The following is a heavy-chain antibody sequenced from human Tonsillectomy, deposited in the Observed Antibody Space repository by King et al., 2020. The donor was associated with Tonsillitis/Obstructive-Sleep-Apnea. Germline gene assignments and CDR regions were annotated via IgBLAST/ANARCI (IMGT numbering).Heavy chain of an antibody. CDR3: AREVDDYGDSPANWFDP. CDR1: GFTFSSYS. D-gene: IGHD4-17*01. V-gene: IGHV3-21*01. Sequence: VQLVQSGGGLVKPGGSLRLSCAASGFTFSSYSMNWVRQAPGKGLEWVSSISSSSSYIYYADSVKGRFTISRDNAKNSLYLQMNSLRAEDTAVYYCAREVDDYGDSPANWFDPWGQGTLVTVSS. CDR2: ISSSSSYI. J-gene: IGHJ5*02.